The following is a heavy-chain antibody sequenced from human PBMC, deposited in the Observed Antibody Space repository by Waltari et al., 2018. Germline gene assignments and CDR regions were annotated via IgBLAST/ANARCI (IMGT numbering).Heavy chain of an antibody. CDR2: ISGSGGST. D-gene: IGHD6-13*01. V-gene: IGHV3-23*01. Sequence: EVQLLESGGGLLQPGGSLRLSCAASGFTFSSYAMSWVRQAPGKGLEWVSAISGSGGSTYYADSGKGRFTISRENSKNTLYLQMNSLRAEETAVYYCAKASGIAAAGTGFDDYWGQGTLVTVAS. CDR1: GFTFSSYA. CDR3: AKASGIAAAGTGFDDY. J-gene: IGHJ4*02.